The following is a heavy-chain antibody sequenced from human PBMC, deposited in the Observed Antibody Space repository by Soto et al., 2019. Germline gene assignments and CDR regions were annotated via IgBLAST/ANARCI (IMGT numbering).Heavy chain of an antibody. V-gene: IGHV3-23*01. CDR2: ISGSGGST. Sequence: GGSLRLSCAASGFTFSSYAMSWVRQAPGKGLEWVSAISGSGGSTYYADSVKGRFTISRDNSKNTLYLQMNSLRAEDTAVYYCAKAPVGPYYYGSGSYGGDYWGQGTLVTVSS. CDR1: GFTFSSYA. J-gene: IGHJ4*02. CDR3: AKAPVGPYYYGSGSYGGDY. D-gene: IGHD3-10*01.